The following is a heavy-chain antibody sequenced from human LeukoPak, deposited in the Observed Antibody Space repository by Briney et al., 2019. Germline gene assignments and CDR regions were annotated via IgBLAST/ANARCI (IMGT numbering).Heavy chain of an antibody. J-gene: IGHJ4*02. D-gene: IGHD3-3*01. CDR3: ARSPIWSGYSYYFDY. CDR2: INHSGST. CDR1: GGSFSGYY. V-gene: IGHV4-34*01. Sequence: SETLSLTCTVYGGSFSGYYWSWIRQPPGKGLEWIGEINHSGSTNYNPSLKCRVTISVDTSKNQFSLKLSSVTAADTAVYYCARSPIWSGYSYYFDYWGQGTLVTVSS.